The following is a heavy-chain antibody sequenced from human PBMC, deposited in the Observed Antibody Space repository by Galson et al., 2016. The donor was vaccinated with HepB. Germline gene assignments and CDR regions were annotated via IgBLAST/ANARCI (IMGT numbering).Heavy chain of an antibody. CDR1: GASISSYY. V-gene: IGHV4-59*01. CDR2: IDYIGGT. D-gene: IGHD3-16*01. CDR3: ARVWGSMLYYFDF. J-gene: IGHJ4*02. Sequence: SLTCTVSGASISSYYWTWIRQPPGKGLEWIGYIDYIGGTDYNPSLKSRVTISEDTSKNQFSLKLSSVTAADTAVYYCARVWGSMLYYFDFWGQGTLVTVYS.